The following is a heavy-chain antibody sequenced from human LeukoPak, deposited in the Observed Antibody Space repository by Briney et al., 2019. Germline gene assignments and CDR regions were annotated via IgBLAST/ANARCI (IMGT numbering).Heavy chain of an antibody. CDR1: GGAFSGDY. CDR2: LNHSGSA. CDR3: ARDGPSVYFDH. V-gene: IGHV4-34*01. J-gene: IGHJ4*02. Sequence: SETLSLTCAVYGGAFSGDYWSWSRESPEKGLEWIGELNHSGSANYNPSLKSRVTISPDTSKNQFSLRLSSVTAADTAVYYCARDGPSVYFDHWGQGTLVTVPS.